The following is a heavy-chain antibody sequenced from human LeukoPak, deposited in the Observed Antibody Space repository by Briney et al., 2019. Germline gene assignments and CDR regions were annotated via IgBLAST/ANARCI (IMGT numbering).Heavy chain of an antibody. CDR3: ARGRTFGN. J-gene: IGHJ4*02. CDR2: IYDRGST. CDR1: GGSISSYY. V-gene: IGHV4-59*01. Sequence: SETLSLTCTVSGGSISSYYWSWIRQPPGKRLEWIGNIYDRGSTKYNPSLQSRVTISVDTSKNQFSLRLSSVTAADTAVYYCARGRTFGNWGQGTLVTVSS.